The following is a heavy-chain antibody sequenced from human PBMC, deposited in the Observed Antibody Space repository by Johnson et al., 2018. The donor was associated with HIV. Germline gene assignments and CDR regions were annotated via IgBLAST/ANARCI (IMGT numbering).Heavy chain of an antibody. D-gene: IGHD2-2*01. V-gene: IGHV3-30-3*01. CDR1: GFTFSSYA. CDR2: ISYDGSNK. CDR3: ARDGGYCSSTSCFRHWASAFDI. Sequence: QMQLVESGGGVVQPGRSLRLSCAASGFTFSSYAMHWVRQAPGKGLEWVAVISYDGSNKYYADSVKGRFTISRDNSKNTLYVQMNSLRAEEPAVYYCARDGGYCSSTSCFRHWASAFDIWGQGTMVTVSS. J-gene: IGHJ3*02.